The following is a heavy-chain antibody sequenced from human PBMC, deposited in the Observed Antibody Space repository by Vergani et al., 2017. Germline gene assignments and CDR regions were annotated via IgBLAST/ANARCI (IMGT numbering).Heavy chain of an antibody. CDR3: ARGGGDYYDSSGYFGY. D-gene: IGHD3-22*01. CDR2: IGTAGDT. CDR1: GFTFSSYD. V-gene: IGHV3-13*01. Sequence: EVQMVESGGGLVKPGGSLRLSCAASGFTFSSYDMHWVRQATGKGLEWVSAIGTAGDTYYPGSVKGRFTISRENAKNSLYLQMNSLRAGDTAVYYCARGGGDYYDSSGYFGYWGQGTLVTVSS. J-gene: IGHJ4*02.